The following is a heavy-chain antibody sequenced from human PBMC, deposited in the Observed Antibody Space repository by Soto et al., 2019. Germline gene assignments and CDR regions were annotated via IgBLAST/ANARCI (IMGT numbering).Heavy chain of an antibody. Sequence: SETLSLTCTVSGGSISSGDYYWRWIRQPPGKGLEWIGYIYYSGSTYYNPSLKSRVTISVDTSKNQFSLKLSSVTAADTAVYYCARGRLGWFDPWGQGTLVTVSS. CDR3: ARGRLGWFDP. CDR2: IYYSGST. V-gene: IGHV4-30-4*01. CDR1: GGSISSGDYY. J-gene: IGHJ5*02.